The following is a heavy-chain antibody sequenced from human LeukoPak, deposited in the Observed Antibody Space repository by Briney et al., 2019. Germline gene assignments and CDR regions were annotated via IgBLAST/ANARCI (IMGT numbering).Heavy chain of an antibody. Sequence: SETLSLTCAVSNYPITSDYYWVWIRQPPGQGLEWIGQIFHSGIAHYNPSLKSRVTMSVDTSRSQFSVNLNSVTAADTAVYFCGRAGFGAAYNRFYYYMDVWGKGTTVTVSS. D-gene: IGHD3-16*01. CDR1: NYPITSDYY. CDR2: IFHSGIA. J-gene: IGHJ6*03. CDR3: GRAGFGAAYNRFYYYMDV. V-gene: IGHV4-38-2*01.